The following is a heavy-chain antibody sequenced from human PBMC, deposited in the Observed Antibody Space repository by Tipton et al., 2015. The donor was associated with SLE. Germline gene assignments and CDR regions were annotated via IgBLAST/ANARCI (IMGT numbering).Heavy chain of an antibody. V-gene: IGHV5-51*01. J-gene: IGHJ4*02. CDR3: ARHGPLDIVVVPAAVDY. CDR1: GYNFTNYW. CDR2: IYPGDSYT. D-gene: IGHD2-2*01. Sequence: QLVQSGAEVKKPGESLKISCKGSGYNFTNYWIGWVRQMPGKGLEWVGIIYPGDSYTRYSPSFQGQVTITADRSISSAYLQWSSLKASDTAIYYCARHGPLDIVVVPAAVDYWGQGTLVTVSS.